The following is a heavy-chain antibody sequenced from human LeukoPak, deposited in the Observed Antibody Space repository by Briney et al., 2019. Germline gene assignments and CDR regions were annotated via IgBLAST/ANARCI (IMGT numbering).Heavy chain of an antibody. V-gene: IGHV5-51*01. CDR3: ARRWGSSSSNLNWFDP. CDR2: IYPGDSDT. CDR1: GYSVTSYW. Sequence: GDCLKIFCTGSGYSVTSYWIGWVRLMAGEWLEWMGIIYPGDSDTRYCPSFQGQLTTSADKSISTAYLQWSSLKASDTAMYYCARRWGSSSSNLNWFDPWGQGTLVTVSS. D-gene: IGHD6-6*01. J-gene: IGHJ5*02.